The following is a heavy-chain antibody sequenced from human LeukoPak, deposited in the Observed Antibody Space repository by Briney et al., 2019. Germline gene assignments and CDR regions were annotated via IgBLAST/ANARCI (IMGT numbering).Heavy chain of an antibody. J-gene: IGHJ3*02. CDR3: ARQYYDSSGYKAFDI. CDR2: IYPGDSDT. CDR1: GYSFTSYW. D-gene: IGHD3-22*01. Sequence: GESLEISCKGSGYSFTSYWIGWVRQMPGKGLEWMGIIYPGDSDTRYSPSFQGQVTISADKSISTAYLQWSSLKASDTAMYYCARQYYDSSGYKAFDIWGQGTMVTVSS. V-gene: IGHV5-51*01.